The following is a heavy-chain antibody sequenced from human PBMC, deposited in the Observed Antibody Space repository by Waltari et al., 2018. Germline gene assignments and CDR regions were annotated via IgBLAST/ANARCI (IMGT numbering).Heavy chain of an antibody. CDR1: GYTFTSYG. Sequence: QVQLVQSGAEVKKPGASVKVSCKASGYTFTSYGISWVRQAPGQGLEWMGWISAYNGNTNYAQKLQGRVTMTTDTSTSTAYMELRSLRSDDTAVYYCARVATIVSGRITIFGVVPLGAFDIWGQGTMVTVSS. CDR2: ISAYNGNT. CDR3: ARVATIVSGRITIFGVVPLGAFDI. V-gene: IGHV1-18*01. D-gene: IGHD3-3*01. J-gene: IGHJ3*02.